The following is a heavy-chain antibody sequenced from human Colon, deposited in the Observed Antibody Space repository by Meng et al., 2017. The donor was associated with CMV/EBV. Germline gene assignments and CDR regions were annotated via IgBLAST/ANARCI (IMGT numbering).Heavy chain of an antibody. CDR2: ISGSGGST. CDR1: GFTFSSYG. Sequence: GGSLRLSCAASGFTFSSYGMNWVRQAPGRGLEWVSAISGSGGSTYYADSVKGRFTISRDNSKNTLYLQMNSLRAEDTAVYYCAKDPLVLRFLEWLLYFDYWGQGTLVTVSS. J-gene: IGHJ4*02. CDR3: AKDPLVLRFLEWLLYFDY. V-gene: IGHV3-23*01. D-gene: IGHD3-3*01.